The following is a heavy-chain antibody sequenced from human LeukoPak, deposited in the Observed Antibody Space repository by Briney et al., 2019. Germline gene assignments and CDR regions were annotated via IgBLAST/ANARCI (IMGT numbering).Heavy chain of an antibody. D-gene: IGHD3-10*02. CDR3: AELGITMIGGV. V-gene: IGHV3-48*03. Sequence: GGSLRLFCAASGFTFSSYEMNWVREAPGKGLEWVSYISSSGSTIYYADTVKGRFTISRDNAKNSLYLQMNSLRAEDTAVYYCAELGITMIGGVWGKGTTVTISS. J-gene: IGHJ6*04. CDR2: ISSSGSTI. CDR1: GFTFSSYE.